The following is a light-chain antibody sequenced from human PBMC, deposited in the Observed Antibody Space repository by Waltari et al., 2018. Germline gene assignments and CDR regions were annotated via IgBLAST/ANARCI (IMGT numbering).Light chain of an antibody. Sequence: EIVLTQSPGTLSLSPGEGATLSCRTSQTIRTTYLAWYQQKPGQDPTLLSYGTFSRATCIPDRFTGSGSGTDFSLTISSLEPEDFATYYCQQYDISPLTFGGGTKVEIK. V-gene: IGKV3-20*01. J-gene: IGKJ4*01. CDR3: QQYDISPLT. CDR1: QTIRTTY. CDR2: GTF.